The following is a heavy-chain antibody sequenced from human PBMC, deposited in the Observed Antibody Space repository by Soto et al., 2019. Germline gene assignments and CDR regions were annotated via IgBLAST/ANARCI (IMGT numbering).Heavy chain of an antibody. CDR1: GYTFTSYG. CDR3: GTDKTSIRVVDY. D-gene: IGHD3-3*01. V-gene: IGHV1-18*01. CDR2: ISAYNGNT. J-gene: IGHJ4*02. Sequence: ASVKVSCKASGYTFTSYGISWVRQAPGQGLEWMGWISAYNGNTNYAQKLQGRVTMTTDTSTSTAYMELRSLRSDDTAVYYCGTDKTSIRVVDYWGQGNMVTVSS.